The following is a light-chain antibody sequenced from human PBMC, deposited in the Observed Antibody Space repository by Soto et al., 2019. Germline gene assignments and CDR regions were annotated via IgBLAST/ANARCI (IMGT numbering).Light chain of an antibody. Sequence: QPVLTQPPSASGSPGQSVTISCTGTSGDVGAYGYVSWYQQHPGKAPKLIIYEVTKRPSGVPDRFSGSKSGHMASLTVSGLQAEDEAEYYCSSYAGSNNVVFGGGTKVTVL. CDR1: SGDVGAYGY. J-gene: IGLJ3*02. CDR2: EVT. V-gene: IGLV2-8*01. CDR3: SSYAGSNNVV.